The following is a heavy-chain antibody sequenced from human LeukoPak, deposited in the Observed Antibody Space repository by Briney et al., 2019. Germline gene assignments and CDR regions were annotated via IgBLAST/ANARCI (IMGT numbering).Heavy chain of an antibody. D-gene: IGHD6-19*01. CDR3: AREASSGWPNYFDY. Sequence: SETLSLTCTVSGDSISSYYWSWLRQPPGKGLEWIGYIYYSGSTNYNPSLKSRVTISVDTSKKQFSLKVSSVTAADTAVYYCAREASSGWPNYFDYWGQGTLVTVSS. CDR1: GDSISSYY. V-gene: IGHV4-59*01. J-gene: IGHJ4*02. CDR2: IYYSGST.